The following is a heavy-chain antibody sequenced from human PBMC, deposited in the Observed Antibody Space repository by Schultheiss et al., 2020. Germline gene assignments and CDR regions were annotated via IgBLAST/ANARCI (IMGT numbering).Heavy chain of an antibody. Sequence: ASVKVSCKASGYTFTGYYMHWVRQAPGQGLEWMGIINPSGGSTSYAQNFQGRVTLTRDTSASTAYMELSSLRSEDTAVYYCARGDYYDTSGERYYFDCWGQGTL. CDR2: INPSGGST. CDR3: ARGDYYDTSGERYYFDC. D-gene: IGHD3-22*01. J-gene: IGHJ4*02. CDR1: GYTFTGYY. V-gene: IGHV1-46*01.